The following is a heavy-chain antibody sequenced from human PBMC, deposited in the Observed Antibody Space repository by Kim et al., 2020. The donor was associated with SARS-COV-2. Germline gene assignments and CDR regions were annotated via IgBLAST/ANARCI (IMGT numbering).Heavy chain of an antibody. CDR1: GGTFSSYA. CDR2: IIPIFGTA. V-gene: IGHV1-69*13. CDR3: AREDNIVATIFDY. D-gene: IGHD5-12*01. Sequence: SVKASCKASGGTFSSYAISWVRQAPGQGLEWMGGIIPIFGTANYAQKFQGRVTITADESTSTAYMELSSLRSEDTAVYYCAREDNIVATIFDYWGQGTLVTVSS. J-gene: IGHJ4*02.